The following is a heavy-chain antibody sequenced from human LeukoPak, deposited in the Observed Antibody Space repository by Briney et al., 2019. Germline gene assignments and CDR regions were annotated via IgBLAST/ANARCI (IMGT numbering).Heavy chain of an antibody. CDR2: IRYDGSNK. V-gene: IGHV3-30*02. D-gene: IGHD4-11*01. CDR1: GFTFSSYG. CDR3: AKGNRLHRNYIHYYYYMDV. J-gene: IGHJ6*03. Sequence: SGGSLRLSCAASGFTFSSYGMHWVRQAPGKGLEWVAFIRYDGSNKYYADSVKGRFTISRDNSKNTLYLQMNSLRAEDTAVYYRAKGNRLHRNYIHYYYYMDVWGKGTTVTVSS.